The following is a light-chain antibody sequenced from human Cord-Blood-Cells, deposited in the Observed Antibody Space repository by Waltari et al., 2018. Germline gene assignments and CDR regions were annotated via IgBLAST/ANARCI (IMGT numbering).Light chain of an antibody. CDR3: SSYTLSTTWV. J-gene: IGLJ3*02. Sequence: QSALTQPASVSGSPGQSITISCTGTSSDVGGYNYVSWYQQHPGKAPELMIYDVSNRPSGVSNRFSGSMTGNTAALTISGLQAEDEADYYCSSYTLSTTWVFGGGTKLTVL. V-gene: IGLV2-14*01. CDR2: DVS. CDR1: SSDVGGYNY.